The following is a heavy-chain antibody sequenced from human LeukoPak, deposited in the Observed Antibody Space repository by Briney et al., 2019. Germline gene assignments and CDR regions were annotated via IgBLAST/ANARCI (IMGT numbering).Heavy chain of an antibody. V-gene: IGHV3-64*02. CDR2: IGHNGDST. D-gene: IGHD1-26*01. CDR3: ARARAAFWELLIDWFDP. CDR1: GFTFSSYG. J-gene: IGHJ5*02. Sequence: PGGSLRLSCAASGFTFSSYGMHWLRQAPGKGPEYVSSIGHNGDSTFYVASVKGRFTISRDNSKNALYLQMGSLRPEDTAVYYCARARAAFWELLIDWFDPWGQGTLVTVSP.